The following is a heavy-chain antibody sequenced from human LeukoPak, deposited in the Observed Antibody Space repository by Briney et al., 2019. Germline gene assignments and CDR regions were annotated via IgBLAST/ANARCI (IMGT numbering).Heavy chain of an antibody. CDR3: ARGPDSGSYYGWFDP. J-gene: IGHJ5*02. V-gene: IGHV4-4*07. Sequence: SETLSLTCTVSGGSISSYYWSWIRQPAGKGLEWIGRIYTSGSTTYNPSLKSRVTMSVDTSKNQFSLKLSSVTAADTAVYYCARGPDSGSYYGWFDPWGQGTLVTVSS. D-gene: IGHD1-26*01. CDR2: IYTSGST. CDR1: GGSISSYY.